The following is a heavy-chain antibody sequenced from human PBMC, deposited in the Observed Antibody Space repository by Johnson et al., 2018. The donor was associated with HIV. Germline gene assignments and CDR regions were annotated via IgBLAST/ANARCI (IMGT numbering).Heavy chain of an antibody. CDR1: GFTFSSYG. CDR3: AKGPNGQLDDAFHI. D-gene: IGHD6-6*01. V-gene: IGHV3-33*06. Sequence: QVQLVESGGGVVQPGRSLRLSCAASGFTFSSYGMHWVRQAPGKGLEWVAVIWYDGNNKYYADSVKGRFTISRDNSKHTLYLQRNSLRAEDTAVYYCAKGPNGQLDDAFHIWGQGTMVTVSS. CDR2: IWYDGNNK. J-gene: IGHJ3*02.